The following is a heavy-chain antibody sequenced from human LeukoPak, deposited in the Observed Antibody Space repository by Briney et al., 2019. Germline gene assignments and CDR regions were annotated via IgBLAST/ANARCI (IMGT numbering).Heavy chain of an antibody. V-gene: IGHV4-59*08. CDR1: GGSISSYY. D-gene: IGHD6-13*01. Sequence: SETLSLTCTVSGGSISSYYWSWIRQPPGKGLEWIGYIYYSGSTNYNPSLKSRVTISVDTSKNQFSLKLSSVTAADTAVYYCATGPSPYSSSWYDYWGQGTLVTVSS. CDR3: ATGPSPYSSSWYDY. CDR2: IYYSGST. J-gene: IGHJ4*02.